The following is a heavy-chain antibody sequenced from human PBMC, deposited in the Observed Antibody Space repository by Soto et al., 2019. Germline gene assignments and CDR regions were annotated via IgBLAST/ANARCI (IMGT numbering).Heavy chain of an antibody. CDR1: GGSISSGDYY. CDR3: ARTGYGGNSGSSFDY. CDR2: IYYSGST. D-gene: IGHD4-17*01. J-gene: IGHJ4*02. V-gene: IGHV4-30-4*01. Sequence: PSETLSLTCTVSGGSISSGDYYWSWIRQPPGKGLEWIGYIYYSGSTYYNPSLKSRVTISVDTSKNQFSLKLSSVTAADTAVYYCARTGYGGNSGSSFDYWGQGTLVTVSS.